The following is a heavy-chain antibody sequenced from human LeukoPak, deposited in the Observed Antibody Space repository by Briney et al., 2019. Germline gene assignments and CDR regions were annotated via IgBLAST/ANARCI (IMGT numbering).Heavy chain of an antibody. D-gene: IGHD3-22*01. CDR2: SNPNSGGT. CDR1: VYTFTGYY. CDR3: ATAYYDGSVYYPDSFDI. Sequence: GSSVKVSCKASVYTFTGYYMHGVRQAPGQGLEGMGWSNPNSGGTNYPQKFHGRVTLTRDTSITTAYMDLSRLRSDETDVYYCATAYYDGSVYYPDSFDIWGQGTMVTVSS. V-gene: IGHV1-2*02. J-gene: IGHJ3*02.